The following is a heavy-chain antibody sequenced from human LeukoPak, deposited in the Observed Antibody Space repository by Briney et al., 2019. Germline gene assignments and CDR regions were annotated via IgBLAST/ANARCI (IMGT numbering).Heavy chain of an antibody. J-gene: IGHJ4*02. CDR2: ISPYNGNT. V-gene: IGHV1-18*01. CDR1: GYTFTGYG. Sequence: ASVKVSCKASGYTFTGYGISWVRQAPGQGLEWMGWISPYNGNTNYAQKLQGRVTMTTDTSRRAAYMELRSLRSADTAVYYCARTAMIVETYFDYWGQGTLVTVSS. CDR3: ARTAMIVETYFDY. D-gene: IGHD3-22*01.